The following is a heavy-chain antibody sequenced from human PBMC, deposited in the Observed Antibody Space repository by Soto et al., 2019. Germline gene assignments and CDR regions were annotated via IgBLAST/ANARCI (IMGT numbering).Heavy chain of an antibody. CDR3: VKDMGSITMIVVVPSPFDY. J-gene: IGHJ4*02. CDR1: GFTFSSYA. D-gene: IGHD3-22*01. Sequence: PGGSLRLSCSASGFTFSSYAMHWVRQAPGKGLEYVSAISSNGGSTYYADSVKGRFTISRDNSKNTLYLQMSSLRAEDTAVYYCVKDMGSITMIVVVPSPFDYWGQGTLVTVSS. V-gene: IGHV3-64D*08. CDR2: ISSNGGST.